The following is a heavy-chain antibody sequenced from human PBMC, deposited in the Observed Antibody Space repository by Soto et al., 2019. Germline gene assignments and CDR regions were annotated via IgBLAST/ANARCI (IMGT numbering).Heavy chain of an antibody. CDR3: TTDPGLSPPSYYGYMDV. J-gene: IGHJ6*03. Sequence: GGSLRLSCAASGFTFSNAWMSWVRQAPGKGLEWVGRIKSKTDGGKTDYAAPVKGRFTISRDDSKNTLYLQMNSLKTADTAVYYCTTDPGLSPPSYYGYMDVWGKGTTVTVSS. CDR2: IKSKTDGGKT. CDR1: GFTFSNAW. D-gene: IGHD3-10*01. V-gene: IGHV3-15*01.